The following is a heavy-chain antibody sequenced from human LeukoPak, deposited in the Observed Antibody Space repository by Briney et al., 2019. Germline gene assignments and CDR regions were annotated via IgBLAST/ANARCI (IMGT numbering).Heavy chain of an antibody. J-gene: IGHJ4*02. CDR2: ISAYNGNT. Sequence: ASVKVSCKASGYTFTSYGISWVRQAPGQGLEWMGWISAYNGNTNYAQKLQGRVTMTTDTSTSTAYMELRSLRSDDTAVYYCARVNGIAEAGTGFDYWRQGTLVTVSS. CDR3: ARVNGIAEAGTGFDY. CDR1: GYTFTSYG. V-gene: IGHV1-18*01. D-gene: IGHD6-19*01.